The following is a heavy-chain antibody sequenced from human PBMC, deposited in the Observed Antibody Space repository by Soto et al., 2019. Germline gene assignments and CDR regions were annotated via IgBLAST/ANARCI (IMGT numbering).Heavy chain of an antibody. J-gene: IGHJ4*02. D-gene: IGHD3-3*01. CDR2: ISAGGSDT. Sequence: EVQLLDSGGGWVQPGGSLRLSCVASGFVFSDYAMSLVRQAPGKGLEWVSAISAGGSDTYYADSVKCRFTVSRVNSKNTLYLQMLTLRAEDTAIYYCASVTIWGGSSICFTAGFESCGQGTLVPVYS. CDR3: ASVTIWGGSSICFTAGFES. CDR1: GFVFSDYA. V-gene: IGHV3-23*01.